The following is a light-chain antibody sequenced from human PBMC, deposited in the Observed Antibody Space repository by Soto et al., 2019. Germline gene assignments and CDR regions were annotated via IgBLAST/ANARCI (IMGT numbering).Light chain of an antibody. Sequence: DIPMTQSPSSLSASVGDRVTITCRASQSISNYLNWYQQKPGKAPKLLIYAASSLQSGVPSRFSGSGSGTDFTLTISSLQPEDFATYYCQQSYSTPPTFGGGTTVEIK. CDR2: AAS. CDR1: QSISNY. J-gene: IGKJ4*01. V-gene: IGKV1-39*01. CDR3: QQSYSTPPT.